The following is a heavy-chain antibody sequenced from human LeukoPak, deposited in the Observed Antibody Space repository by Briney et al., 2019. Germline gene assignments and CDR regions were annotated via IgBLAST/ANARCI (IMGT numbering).Heavy chain of an antibody. D-gene: IGHD3-10*01. CDR1: GDRVSSNSAG. Sequence: SQTLSLTFAISGDRVSSNSAGWNWIRQSPSRGLEWLGRTYHRSKWYIDYGESVKSRITIPPDTSKNQFSLQLNSVTPEDTAVYYCARDWGSCIYYGSGSPCLRLDYGMDVWGQGTTVTVSS. V-gene: IGHV6-1*01. CDR3: ARDWGSCIYYGSGSPCLRLDYGMDV. J-gene: IGHJ6*02. CDR2: TYHRSKWYI.